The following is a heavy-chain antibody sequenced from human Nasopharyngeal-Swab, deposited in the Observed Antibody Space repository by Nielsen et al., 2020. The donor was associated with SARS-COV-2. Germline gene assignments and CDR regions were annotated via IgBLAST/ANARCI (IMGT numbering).Heavy chain of an antibody. D-gene: IGHD6-13*01. J-gene: IGHJ4*02. CDR2: IRSKAYGGTT. Sequence: GESLKISCTASGFTFGDYAMSWFRQAPGKGLEWVGFIRSKAYGGTTEYAASVKGRFTISRDDSKSIAYLLMNSLKTEDTAVYYCTRDFASPGYWGQGTLVTVSS. CDR1: GFTFGDYA. V-gene: IGHV3-49*03. CDR3: TRDFASPGY.